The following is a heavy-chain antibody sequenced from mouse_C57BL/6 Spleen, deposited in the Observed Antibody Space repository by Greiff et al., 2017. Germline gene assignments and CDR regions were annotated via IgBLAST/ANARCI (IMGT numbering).Heavy chain of an antibody. CDR2: ISYDGSN. D-gene: IGHD2-1*01. Sequence: VQLKQSGPGLVKPSQSLSLTCSVTGYSITSGYYWNWIRQFPGNKLEWMGYISYDGSNNYNPSLKNRISITRDTSKNQFFLKLNSVTTEDTATYYCAREGGNYGIYYFDYWGQGTTLTVSS. CDR3: AREGGNYGIYYFDY. CDR1: GYSITSGYY. J-gene: IGHJ2*01. V-gene: IGHV3-6*01.